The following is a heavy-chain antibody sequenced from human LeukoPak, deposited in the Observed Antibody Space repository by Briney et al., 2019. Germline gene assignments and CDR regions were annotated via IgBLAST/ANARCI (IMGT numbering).Heavy chain of an antibody. J-gene: IGHJ4*02. D-gene: IGHD5-12*01. Sequence: GGSLRLSCAASGFTFSSHGMSWVRQAPGKGLEWVAFIRYDGSNKYYADSVKGRFTISRDNSKNTLYLQMNSLRAEDTAVYYCAKDFRIVDIVATNYWGQGTLVTVSS. CDR3: AKDFRIVDIVATNY. V-gene: IGHV3-30*02. CDR1: GFTFSSHG. CDR2: IRYDGSNK.